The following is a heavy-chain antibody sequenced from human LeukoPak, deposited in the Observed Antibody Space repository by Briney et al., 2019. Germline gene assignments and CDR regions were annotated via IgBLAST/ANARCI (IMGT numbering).Heavy chain of an antibody. D-gene: IGHD3-22*01. CDR1: GYTFTDYY. CDR3: AREVDYYDTSDYFPLGY. CDR2: INPNNGGT. V-gene: IGHV1-2*02. Sequence: ASVKVSCKASGYTFTDYYIHWVRQAPGQGLEWMGWINPNNGGTNYAQKFQGRVTMTRDTSISTAYMEPSRLRSDDTAVYYCAREVDYYDTSDYFPLGYWGQGILVTVSS. J-gene: IGHJ4*02.